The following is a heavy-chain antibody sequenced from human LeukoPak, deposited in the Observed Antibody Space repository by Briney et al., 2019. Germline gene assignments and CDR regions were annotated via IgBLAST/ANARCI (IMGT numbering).Heavy chain of an antibody. CDR2: ISGSGGSA. CDR3: AKTVVAHLPYYFDY. J-gene: IGHJ4*02. D-gene: IGHD2-15*01. CDR1: GFTFSNYA. V-gene: IGHV3-23*01. Sequence: GGSLRLSCAASGFTFSNYAMSWVRQAPGKGLEWVSTISGSGGSAYYADSVKGRFTISRDNSKNTLFLQTNSLRAEDTAVYYCAKTVVAHLPYYFDYWGQGTLVTVSS.